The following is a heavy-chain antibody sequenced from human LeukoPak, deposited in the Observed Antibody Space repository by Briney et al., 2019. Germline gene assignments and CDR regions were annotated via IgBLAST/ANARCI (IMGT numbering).Heavy chain of an antibody. V-gene: IGHV4-39*07. CDR3: VRGARGSNWFFDY. CDR2: MFYSGAT. Sequence: SETLSLTCTVSGGSITSSFHYWGWIRQPPGKGLEWIGSMFYSGATYYNPSLKRRVTISVDTSKNQVSLRLTSVIAADTAVYYCVRGARGSNWFFDYWGQGILVTVSS. J-gene: IGHJ4*02. D-gene: IGHD6-13*01. CDR1: GGSITSSFHY.